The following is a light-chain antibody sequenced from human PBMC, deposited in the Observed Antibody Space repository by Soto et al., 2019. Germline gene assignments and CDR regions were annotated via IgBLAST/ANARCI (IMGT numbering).Light chain of an antibody. Sequence: QSALTQPRSVSGSPGQSVTISCTGSSSDVGGYDFVSWYQQHPGKAPKLMISDVSERPSGVPDRFSGSKSANTASLTISGLQAEDEADYYCCSYAGKSTLVFGGGTKLTVL. J-gene: IGLJ3*02. CDR1: SSDVGGYDF. CDR3: CSYAGKSTLV. CDR2: DVS. V-gene: IGLV2-11*01.